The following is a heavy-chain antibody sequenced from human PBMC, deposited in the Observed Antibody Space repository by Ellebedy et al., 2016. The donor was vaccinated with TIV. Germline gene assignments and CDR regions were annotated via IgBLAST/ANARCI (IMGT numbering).Heavy chain of an antibody. J-gene: IGHJ3*02. V-gene: IGHV4-59*01. CDR1: GGSISSYY. D-gene: IGHD3-9*01. CDR3: ASLPNYDILTGETVDI. CDR2: IYYSGST. Sequence: MPSETLSLTCTVSGGSISSYYWSWIRQPPGKGLEWIGYIYYSGSTNYNPSLKSRVTISVDTSKNQFSLKLSSVTAADTAVYYCASLPNYDILTGETVDIWGQGTMVTVSS.